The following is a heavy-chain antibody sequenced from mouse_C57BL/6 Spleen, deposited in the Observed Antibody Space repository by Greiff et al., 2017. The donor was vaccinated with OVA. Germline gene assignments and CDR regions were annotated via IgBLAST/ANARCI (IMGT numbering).Heavy chain of an antibody. CDR2: INPSTGGT. D-gene: IGHD3-2*02. V-gene: IGHV1-42*01. CDR1: GYSFTGYY. J-gene: IGHJ4*01. CDR3: ARSAAQATYYAMDY. Sequence: VQLKQSGPELVKPGASVKISCKASGYSFTGYYMNWVKQSPEKSLEWIGEINPSTGGTTYNQKFKAKATLTVDKSSSTAYMQLKSLTSEDSAVYYCARSAAQATYYAMDYWGQGTSVTVSS.